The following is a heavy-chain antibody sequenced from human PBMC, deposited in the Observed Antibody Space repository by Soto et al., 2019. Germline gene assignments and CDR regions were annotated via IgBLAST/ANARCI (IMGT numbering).Heavy chain of an antibody. Sequence: QVQLVESGGGVVQPGRSLRLSCAASGFTFSSYAMHWVRQAPGKGLEWVAVLSYDGSNKYYADSVKGRFTISRDNSKNTLYLQMNSLRAEDTAVYYCARDAPMATIRNRFDYWGQGTLVTVSS. CDR2: LSYDGSNK. V-gene: IGHV3-30-3*01. D-gene: IGHD5-12*01. J-gene: IGHJ4*02. CDR1: GFTFSSYA. CDR3: ARDAPMATIRNRFDY.